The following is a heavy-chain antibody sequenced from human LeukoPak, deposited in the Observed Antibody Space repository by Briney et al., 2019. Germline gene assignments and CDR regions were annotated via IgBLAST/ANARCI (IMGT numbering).Heavy chain of an antibody. V-gene: IGHV3-9*01. CDR3: AKANDFYRDSFRFDI. CDR2: ISWNSGSI. J-gene: IGHJ3*02. D-gene: IGHD4-17*01. Sequence: GRSLRLSCAASGFTFDDYAMHWVRQAPGKGLEWVSGISWNSGSIGYADSVKGRFTISRDNAKNSLYLQMNSLRAEDTAVYYCAKANDFYRDSFRFDIWGQGTMVTVSS. CDR1: GFTFDDYA.